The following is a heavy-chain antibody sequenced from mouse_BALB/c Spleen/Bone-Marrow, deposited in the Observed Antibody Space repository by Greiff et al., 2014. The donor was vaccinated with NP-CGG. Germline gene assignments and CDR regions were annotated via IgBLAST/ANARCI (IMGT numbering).Heavy chain of an antibody. CDR3: ARGWTARNPAY. Sequence: VQLQESGAELVRPGTSVKVSCKASGYAFTSYLIEWIKQRPGQGLEWIGVINPGSGGANYNEKFKGKATLTADKSSSTAYMQISSLTSDDSAVYFCARGWTARNPAYWGQGTTLTVSS. V-gene: IGHV1-54*01. CDR2: INPGSGGA. CDR1: GYAFTSYL. D-gene: IGHD3-2*01. J-gene: IGHJ2*01.